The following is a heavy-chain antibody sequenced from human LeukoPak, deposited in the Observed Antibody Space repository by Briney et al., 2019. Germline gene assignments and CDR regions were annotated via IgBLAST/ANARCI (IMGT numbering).Heavy chain of an antibody. V-gene: IGHV4-59*01. D-gene: IGHD6-13*01. CDR3: ASRGSYSSSWGHFDY. CDR2: IYYSGST. CDR1: GGSISSYY. J-gene: IGHJ4*02. Sequence: SETLSLTCTVSGGSISSYYWSWIRQPPGKGLEWIGYIYYSGSTNYNPSLKSRVTISVDTSKNQFSLKLSSVTAADTAVYYCASRGSYSSSWGHFDYWGQGTLVTVSS.